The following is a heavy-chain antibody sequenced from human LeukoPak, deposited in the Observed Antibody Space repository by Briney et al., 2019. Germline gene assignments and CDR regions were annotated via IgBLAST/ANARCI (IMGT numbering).Heavy chain of an antibody. CDR3: ARRSSSWYYFED. J-gene: IGHJ4*02. V-gene: IGHV4-39*07. CDR1: GGSITSRDYW. CDR2: IYYSGST. Sequence: SETLSLTCTVSGGSITSRDYWWAWIRLPPGRGLEWIGSIYYSGSTYYNPPLKSRATISVDTSKNQFSLKLSSVTAADAAVYFCARRSSSWYYFEDWGQGTLVTVSS. D-gene: IGHD6-13*01.